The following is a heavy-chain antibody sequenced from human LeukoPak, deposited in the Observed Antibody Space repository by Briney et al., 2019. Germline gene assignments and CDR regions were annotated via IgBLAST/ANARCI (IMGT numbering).Heavy chain of an antibody. CDR2: ISYSGNT. J-gene: IGHJ4*02. CDR3: ARDSSGFYYARMLNY. D-gene: IGHD3-22*01. V-gene: IGHV4-39*07. CDR1: GCSISSSSYY. Sequence: PSETLSLTCSVSGCSISSSSYYWGWIRQPPGQGLEWFGCISYSGNTYYNPSLKSRVTISVDTSKKQFSLKLTSVTAADTAFYYCARDSSGFYYARMLNYWGQGTLVTVSS.